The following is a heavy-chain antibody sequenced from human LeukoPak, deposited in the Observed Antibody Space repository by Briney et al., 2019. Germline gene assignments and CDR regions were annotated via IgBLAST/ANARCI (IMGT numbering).Heavy chain of an antibody. CDR1: GFTFSDYY. Sequence: GGSLRLSCAASGFTFSDYYMGWIRQAPGKGLEWVSYISNSGSGTYYPDSVKGRFTFSRDNAKNSLYLQVNSLRAKDTAVYYCARALNDAFDIWGQGTMVTVSS. J-gene: IGHJ3*02. CDR2: ISNSGSGT. CDR3: ARALNDAFDI. V-gene: IGHV3-11*04.